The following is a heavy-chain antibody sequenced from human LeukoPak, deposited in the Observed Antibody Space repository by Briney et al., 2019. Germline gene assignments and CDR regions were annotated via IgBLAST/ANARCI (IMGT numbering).Heavy chain of an antibody. D-gene: IGHD3-9*01. V-gene: IGHV4-39*01. Sequence: SETLSLTCTVSGGSVSSTEFSWGWIRQPPGKGLQWVGNLYYSGSTSYHPSLNSRVTLSVDTSKNQFSLKMTSVTAADTAVYYCARLSKARYFDYIFDYWGQGSLVTVSS. CDR2: LYYSGST. CDR3: ARLSKARYFDYIFDY. CDR1: GGSVSSTEFS. J-gene: IGHJ4*02.